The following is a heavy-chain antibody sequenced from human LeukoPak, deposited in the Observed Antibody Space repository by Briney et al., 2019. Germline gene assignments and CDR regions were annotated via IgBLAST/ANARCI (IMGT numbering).Heavy chain of an antibody. CDR1: GGTFSSYA. CDR2: IIPIFGTA. J-gene: IGHJ4*02. V-gene: IGHV1-69*13. D-gene: IGHD6-19*01. CDR3: ASLSSGPTAPFDY. Sequence: SVKVSCKASGGTFSSYAIIWVRQAPGQGLEWMGGIIPIFGTANYAQKFQGRVTITADESTSTAYMELSSLRSEDTAVYYCASLSSGPTAPFDYWGQGTLVTVSS.